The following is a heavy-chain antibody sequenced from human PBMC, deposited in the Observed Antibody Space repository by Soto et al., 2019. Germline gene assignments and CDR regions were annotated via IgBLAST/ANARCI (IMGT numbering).Heavy chain of an antibody. CDR3: TKRRSARPGFDAFDL. CDR1: GFTFEAYS. CDR2: ISGDSGSS. V-gene: IGHV3-9*01. Sequence: HPGGSRRRSWAASGFTFEAYSLHWVRQLPGKGLEWVAGISGDSGSSCYADSVRGRFTVSRDNAKNSLFLQMSSLSPEDTALYYCTKRRSARPGFDAFDLWGQGTMVTVSS. J-gene: IGHJ3*01.